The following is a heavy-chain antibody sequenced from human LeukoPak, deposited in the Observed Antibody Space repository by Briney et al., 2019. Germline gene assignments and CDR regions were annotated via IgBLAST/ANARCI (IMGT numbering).Heavy chain of an antibody. CDR2: IYYSGSN. V-gene: IGHV4-30-4*01. CDR3: ARGRITMITYFDY. Sequence: PSQTLSLTCTVSGGSISSGDYYWSWIRQPPGKGLEWIGYIYYSGSNYYNPSLKSRVTISVDTSKNQFSLKLSSVTAADTAVYYCARGRITMITYFDYWGQGTLVTVSS. CDR1: GGSISSGDYY. J-gene: IGHJ4*02. D-gene: IGHD3-22*01.